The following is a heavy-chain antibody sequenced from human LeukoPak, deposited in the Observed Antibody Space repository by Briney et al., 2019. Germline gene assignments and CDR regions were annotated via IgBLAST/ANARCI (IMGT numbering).Heavy chain of an antibody. CDR2: IIRSGGT. D-gene: IGHD2-21*01. Sequence: GGSLRLSCVASGFTFNNYAMCWVRQAPGKGLEWVSAIIRSGGTYYGDSVEGRFTISRDNSKNTLYLEMNSLRAEDTAVYYCAKDLTLYGDFPYFDYWGRGALVTVSS. J-gene: IGHJ4*02. CDR1: GFTFNNYA. CDR3: AKDLTLYGDFPYFDY. V-gene: IGHV3-23*01.